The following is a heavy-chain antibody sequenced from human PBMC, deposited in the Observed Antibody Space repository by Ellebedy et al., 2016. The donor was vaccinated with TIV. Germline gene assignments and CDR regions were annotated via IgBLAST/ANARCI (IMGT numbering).Heavy chain of an antibody. Sequence: MPSETLSLTCIVSDGSINNEPYYWGWVRQPQGKGLEWVGSIYYSGSAYYNPSLKSRVTVSVDTSKNQFSLNLSSVTAANTAVYYCARDPALPRGRFDPWGQGTLVTVSS. J-gene: IGHJ5*02. V-gene: IGHV4-39*07. CDR3: ARDPALPRGRFDP. CDR1: DGSINNEPYY. CDR2: IYYSGSA.